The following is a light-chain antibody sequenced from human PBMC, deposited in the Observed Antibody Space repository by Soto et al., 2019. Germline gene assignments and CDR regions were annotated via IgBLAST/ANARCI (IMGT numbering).Light chain of an antibody. V-gene: IGKV1-39*01. CDR2: AAT. CDR3: QQSSTTAIT. J-gene: IGKJ5*01. CDR1: QTVNTY. Sequence: DIRMTQSPSSLSASVGDRVTITCRASQTVNTYLNWYQQKSGKAPKLLIYAATRLQSGVSSRFSGSGSGTEFTLTISSLQPEDFATYFCQQSSTTAITFGQGTRLEIK.